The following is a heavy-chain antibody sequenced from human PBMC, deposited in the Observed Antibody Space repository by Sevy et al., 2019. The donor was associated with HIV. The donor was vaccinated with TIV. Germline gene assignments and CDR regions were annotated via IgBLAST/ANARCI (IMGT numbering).Heavy chain of an antibody. J-gene: IGHJ4*02. CDR1: GFIFSKYG. D-gene: IGHD3-10*01. Sequence: GGSLRLSCAASGFIFSKYGMHWVRQAPGKGLEWVAFIWSDGSNKYYADSVMGRLTISRDNSKNTLYLQMNSLRVEDMAVYSCEQSTSGSYLGWLDSWGQGTLVTVSS. CDR2: IWSDGSNK. CDR3: EQSTSGSYLGWLDS. V-gene: IGHV3-30*02.